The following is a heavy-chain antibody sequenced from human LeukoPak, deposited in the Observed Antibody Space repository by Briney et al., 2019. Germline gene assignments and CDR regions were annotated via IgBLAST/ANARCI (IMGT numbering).Heavy chain of an antibody. D-gene: IGHD3-22*01. J-gene: IGHJ4*02. Sequence: GGSLRLSCAASGFTFSSYWMHWVRQAPGKGLVWVSRINSDGSSTSYADSVKGRFTIPRDNAKNTLYLQMNSLRAEDTAVYYCARDATYYYDSSGYYVPPYFDYWGQGTLVTVSS. V-gene: IGHV3-74*01. CDR1: GFTFSSYW. CDR3: ARDATYYYDSSGYYVPPYFDY. CDR2: INSDGSST.